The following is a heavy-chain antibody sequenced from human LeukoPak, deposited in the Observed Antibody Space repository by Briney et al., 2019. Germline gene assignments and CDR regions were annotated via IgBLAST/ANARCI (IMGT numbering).Heavy chain of an antibody. Sequence: TPSETLSLTCTVSGSSISSGYYWGWIRQPPVKGLEWIGSIYHSGSTYYNPSLKSRVTISVDTSKNQFSLKLSSVTAADTAVYYCARRGAAAGNFDYWGQGTLVTVSS. CDR2: IYHSGST. J-gene: IGHJ4*02. CDR1: GSSISSGYY. D-gene: IGHD6-13*01. V-gene: IGHV4-38-2*02. CDR3: ARRGAAAGNFDY.